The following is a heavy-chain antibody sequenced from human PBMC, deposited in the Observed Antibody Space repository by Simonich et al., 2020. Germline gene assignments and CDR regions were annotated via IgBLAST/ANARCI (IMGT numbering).Heavy chain of an antibody. V-gene: IGHV1-2*02. CDR1: GYTFTGYY. J-gene: IGHJ3*02. CDR2: SNPTSGGT. Sequence: QVQLVQSGAEVKKPGASVKVSCKASGYTFTGYYMHWVRQAPGQGLEWKGWSNPTSGGTNYARKFQGRVTMTRETSISTAYMELSRLRSDDTAVYYCARARLYSSSHAFDIWGQGTMVTVSS. D-gene: IGHD6-6*01. CDR3: ARARLYSSSHAFDI.